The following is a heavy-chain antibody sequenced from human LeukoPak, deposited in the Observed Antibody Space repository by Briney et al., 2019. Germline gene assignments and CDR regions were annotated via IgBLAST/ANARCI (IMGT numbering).Heavy chain of an antibody. Sequence: GGSLRLSCAVSGFTFSTYAMSWVRQAPGKGLEWVSSVSGTGTTTYYAESVKGRFTISRDNAKNSLYLQMNSLRAEGTAVYYCATGAYGEPLDYWGQGTLVTVSS. D-gene: IGHD4-17*01. J-gene: IGHJ4*02. CDR3: ATGAYGEPLDY. V-gene: IGHV3-23*01. CDR1: GFTFSTYA. CDR2: VSGTGTTT.